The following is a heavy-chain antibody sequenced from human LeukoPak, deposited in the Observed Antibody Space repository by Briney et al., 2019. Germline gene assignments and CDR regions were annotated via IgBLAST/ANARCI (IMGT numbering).Heavy chain of an antibody. J-gene: IGHJ6*02. V-gene: IGHV3-30*03. Sequence: GGSLRLSCAASGFTFSSYGMHWVRQAPGKGLEWVAVISYDGSNKYYADSVKGRFTISRDNSKNTLYLQMNSLRAEDTAVYYCARGLGYCSSTSCSPYYYYGMDVWGQGTTVTVSS. CDR1: GFTFSSYG. CDR3: ARGLGYCSSTSCSPYYYYGMDV. D-gene: IGHD2-2*01. CDR2: ISYDGSNK.